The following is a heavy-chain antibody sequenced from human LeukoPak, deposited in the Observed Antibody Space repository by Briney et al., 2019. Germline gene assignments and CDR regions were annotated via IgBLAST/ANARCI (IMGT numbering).Heavy chain of an antibody. CDR3: ARLPSAAGTLDY. D-gene: IGHD6-13*01. J-gene: IGHJ4*02. V-gene: IGHV1-18*01. Sequence: ASVKVSCKASGYTFTSYGISWVRQAPGQGLEWMGWISAYNGNTNYAQKLQGRVTMTTDRSTSTAYMELRSLRSDDTAVYYCARLPSAAGTLDYWGQGTLVTVSS. CDR1: GYTFTSYG. CDR2: ISAYNGNT.